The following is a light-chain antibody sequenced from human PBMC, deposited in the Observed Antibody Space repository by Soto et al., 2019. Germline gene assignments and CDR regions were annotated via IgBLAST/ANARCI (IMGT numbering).Light chain of an antibody. CDR1: QSVSSSY. V-gene: IGKV3-20*01. CDR2: GTS. J-gene: IGKJ4*01. Sequence: EIVLTKSPGTLSLSAGERATLSCWTRQSVSSSYLGWYQQKPVQAPRLLIYGTSSRATGIPDRFSGSGSGTEFTLTISRLEPEDLAVYYCQQYGLSPATFGGGTKVDIK. CDR3: QQYGLSPAT.